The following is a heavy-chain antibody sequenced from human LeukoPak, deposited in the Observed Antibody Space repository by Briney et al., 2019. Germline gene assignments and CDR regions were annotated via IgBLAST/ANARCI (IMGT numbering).Heavy chain of an antibody. Sequence: PSETLSLTCNVSGGSINSYYWSWIRQPPGKGLEWIGYVYYSGSTNYNPSLKSRVTISVDTSKNQFSLKLSSVTAADTAVYYCARDPPVTNGAGGDFFDYWGQGTLVTVSS. J-gene: IGHJ4*02. V-gene: IGHV4-59*01. CDR1: GGSINSYY. CDR3: ARDPPVTNGAGGDFFDY. D-gene: IGHD2-8*01. CDR2: VYYSGST.